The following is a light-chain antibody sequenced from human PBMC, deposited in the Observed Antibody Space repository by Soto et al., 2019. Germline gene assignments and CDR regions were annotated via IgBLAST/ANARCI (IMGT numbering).Light chain of an antibody. CDR3: SSYTSSSTYV. V-gene: IGLV2-14*01. CDR1: SSDVGDYNY. CDR2: EVS. J-gene: IGLJ1*01. Sequence: QSVLTQPASVSGSPGQSITISCTGTSSDVGDYNYVSWYQQVPGKVPKVMIYEVSNRPSGVSNRFSGSKSGITASLTISGLQAEDEADYYCSSYTSSSTYVFGTGTKVTVL.